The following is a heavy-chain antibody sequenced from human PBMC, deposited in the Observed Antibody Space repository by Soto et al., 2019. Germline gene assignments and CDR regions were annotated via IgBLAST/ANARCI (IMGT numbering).Heavy chain of an antibody. V-gene: IGHV4-34*01. D-gene: IGHD4-17*01. Sequence: SETLALTCAVYGGSFSGYCWSWIRQPPGKGLEWIGEINHSGSTNYNPSLKSRVTISVDKSKNQFSLKLSSVTAADTAVYYCARDLAVTKLEGGYYYYGMDVWGQGTTVTVSS. CDR1: GGSFSGYC. CDR2: INHSGST. J-gene: IGHJ6*02. CDR3: ARDLAVTKLEGGYYYYGMDV.